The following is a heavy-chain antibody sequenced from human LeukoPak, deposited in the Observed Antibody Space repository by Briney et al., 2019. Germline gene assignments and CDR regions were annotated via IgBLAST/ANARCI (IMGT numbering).Heavy chain of an antibody. CDR2: IYYSENT. CDR1: GGSFSSSTYC. J-gene: IGHJ4*02. CDR3: ARRRLGGSFDY. D-gene: IGHD5-24*01. Sequence: PSETLSLTCTVSGGSFSSSTYCWGWLRQPPGRGLEWIGNIYYSENTYYNASLKSRATLSADTSRKQFSLKLTSVTAADTAVYYCARRRLGGSFDYWGQGILVTVSS. V-gene: IGHV4-39*01.